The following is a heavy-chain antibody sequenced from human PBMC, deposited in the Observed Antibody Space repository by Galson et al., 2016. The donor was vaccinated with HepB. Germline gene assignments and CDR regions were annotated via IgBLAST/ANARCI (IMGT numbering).Heavy chain of an antibody. V-gene: IGHV3-23*01. CDR2: ITRSRGAT. J-gene: IGHJ4*02. D-gene: IGHD3-16*01. Sequence: SLRLSCAASGFSFSNSGMSWVRQAPGRGLEWVSGITRSRGATHYADFVKGRFTNSRDNSKNTLYLYMNNLTAGDTAIYYCGKHGGFDYWGQGALVTVSS. CDR3: GKHGGFDY. CDR1: GFSFSNSG.